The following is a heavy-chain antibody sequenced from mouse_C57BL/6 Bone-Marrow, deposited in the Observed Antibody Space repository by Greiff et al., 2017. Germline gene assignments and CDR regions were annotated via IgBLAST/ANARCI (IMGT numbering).Heavy chain of an antibody. D-gene: IGHD3-1*01. Sequence: VQLKESGGDLVKPGGSLKLSCAASGFTFSSYGMSWVRQTPDKRLEWVATISSGGSYTYYPDSVKGRFTISRDNAKNTLYLQMSRLKSEDTAMYYCASGGGYYFDYWGQGTTLTVSS. CDR3: ASGGGYYFDY. CDR1: GFTFSSYG. CDR2: ISSGGSYT. J-gene: IGHJ2*01. V-gene: IGHV5-6*01.